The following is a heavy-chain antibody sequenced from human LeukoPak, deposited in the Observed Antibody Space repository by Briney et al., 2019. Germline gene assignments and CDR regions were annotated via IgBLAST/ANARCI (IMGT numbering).Heavy chain of an antibody. CDR1: GGSISSSPTYY. CDR3: ARRNGELYPTTFDY. V-gene: IGHV4-39*01. D-gene: IGHD3-10*01. J-gene: IGHJ4*02. Sequence: SETLSLTCTVSGGSISSSPTYYWGWIRQPPGRGLEWIGSIYYSGSTYYNPSLNSRVTISVDMSKSQFPLKLSSVTAADTAVYYCARRNGELYPTTFDYWGQGTLVTVSS. CDR2: IYYSGST.